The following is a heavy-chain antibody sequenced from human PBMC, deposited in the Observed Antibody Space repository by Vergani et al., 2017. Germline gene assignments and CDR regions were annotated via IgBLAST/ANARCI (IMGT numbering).Heavy chain of an antibody. V-gene: IGHV3-23*01. Sequence: EVQLLQSEGAVVQPGGSLRLSCVASGFTFSSHAMSWVRQGHGQGLEWFSSIKNTCDSTHYADSVKGRFTISRDNSKTTLYLEMYALRAEDTAVYYCARDFLTRVTTLDYYYMGVWGKGTTVTVSS. CDR3: ARDFLTRVTTLDYYYMGV. J-gene: IGHJ6*03. CDR2: IKNTCDST. D-gene: IGHD1-1*01. CDR1: GFTFSSHA.